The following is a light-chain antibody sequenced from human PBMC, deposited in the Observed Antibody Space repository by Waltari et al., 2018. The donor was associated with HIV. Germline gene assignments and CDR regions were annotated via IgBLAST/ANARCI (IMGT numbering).Light chain of an antibody. J-gene: IGKJ3*01. CDR3: QQYGSSLFT. Sequence: EIVLTQSPGTLSLSPVERVTLPCRASQSVPANYVAWYQQKPAQAPRLLIYAASSRATGIPDRFSGGGSGTDFTLTINSLEPEDFAVYFCQQYGSSLFTFGPGTKVDLK. V-gene: IGKV3-20*01. CDR1: QSVPANY. CDR2: AAS.